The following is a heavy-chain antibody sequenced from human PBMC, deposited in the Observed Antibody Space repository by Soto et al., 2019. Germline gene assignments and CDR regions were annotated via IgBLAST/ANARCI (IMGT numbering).Heavy chain of an antibody. J-gene: IGHJ4*02. Sequence: QVQLVESGGGVVQPGRSPRLSCAASGFTFSSYGMHWVRQAPGKGLEWVAVISYDGDNKYYADSVNGRFTISRDNSKHTVSLQMDRLRTEDTAVYYCAKAYITMVRVDYFDDWGQGTLVTVSA. CDR3: AKAYITMVRVDYFDD. CDR2: ISYDGDNK. CDR1: GFTFSSYG. D-gene: IGHD3-10*01. V-gene: IGHV3-30*18.